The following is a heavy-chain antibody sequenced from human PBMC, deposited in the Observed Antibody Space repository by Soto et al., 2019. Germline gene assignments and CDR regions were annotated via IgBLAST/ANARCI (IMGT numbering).Heavy chain of an antibody. CDR2: INSDGSHT. J-gene: IGHJ6*02. CDR1: GLSFNIYW. CDR3: AGGMAGLDV. V-gene: IGHV3-74*01. Sequence: DVQLVESGGGVVQPGGSLRLSCAASGLSFNIYWMHWVRQVSGKGLVWLARINSDGSHTIYVDSVKGRFTISRDNAKNTVFLQMDSLRDEDTGVYYCAGGMAGLDVWGQGTTVTV.